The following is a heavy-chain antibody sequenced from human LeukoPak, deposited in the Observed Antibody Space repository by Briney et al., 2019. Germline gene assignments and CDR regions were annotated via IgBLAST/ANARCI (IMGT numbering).Heavy chain of an antibody. D-gene: IGHD3-22*01. CDR1: GGSISSGSYY. CDR3: ARRSAYYYDSSGYYSTFDY. J-gene: IGHJ4*02. V-gene: IGHV4-61*02. CDR2: IYTSGST. Sequence: SQTLSLTCTVSGGSISSGSYYWSWIRQPAGKGLEWIGRIYTSGSTNYNPSLKSRVTISVDTSKNQFSLKLSSVTAADTAVYYCARRSAYYYDSSGYYSTFDYWGQGTLVTVSS.